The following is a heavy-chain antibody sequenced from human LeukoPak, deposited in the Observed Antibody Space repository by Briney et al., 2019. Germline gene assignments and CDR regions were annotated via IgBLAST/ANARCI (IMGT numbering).Heavy chain of an antibody. J-gene: IGHJ5*01. D-gene: IGHD1-26*01. CDR3: ARDFDSGWFDY. CDR2: IYTSGST. CDR1: GGSISSYY. V-gene: IGHV4-4*07. Sequence: SETLSLTCTVSGGSISSYYWSWIRQPAGKGLEWIGRIYTSGSTNYNPSLKGRVTISVDTSKNQFSLKLNSVTAADTAVYYCARDFDSGWFDYWGQGTRVIVSS.